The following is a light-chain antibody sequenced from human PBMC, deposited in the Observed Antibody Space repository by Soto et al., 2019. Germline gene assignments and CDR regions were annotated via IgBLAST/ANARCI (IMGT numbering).Light chain of an antibody. CDR3: QQRSSWPPAFT. Sequence: EIVLTQSPGTLSLSPGETATLSCRASQSVDRDLTWYQQKPGQAPRLLISRASSGATDIPDRFSGSGSGTDFTLTISRLEPEDSAVYYCQQRSSWPPAFTFGQGTKLEIK. CDR1: QSVDRD. V-gene: IGKV3-11*01. CDR2: RAS. J-gene: IGKJ2*01.